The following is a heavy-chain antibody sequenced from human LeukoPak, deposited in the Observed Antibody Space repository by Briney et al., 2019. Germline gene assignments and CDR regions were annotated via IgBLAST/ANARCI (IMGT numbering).Heavy chain of an antibody. CDR2: ITESGGTE. CDR1: AFTFSEYS. V-gene: IGHV3-11*01. D-gene: IGHD5-18*01. Sequence: GGSLRLSCVGSAFTFSEYSMRWVSQARGRELEWISSITESGGTEYYADSVKGRFSISRDNAKRGLYVQMNSLRAEDTAVYYCARPPEGYSYGFYFGHWGQGAPVIVSS. J-gene: IGHJ4*02. CDR3: ARPPEGYSYGFYFGH.